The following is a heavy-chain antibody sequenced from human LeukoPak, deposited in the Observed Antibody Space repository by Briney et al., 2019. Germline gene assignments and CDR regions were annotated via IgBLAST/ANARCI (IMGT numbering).Heavy chain of an antibody. D-gene: IGHD3-9*01. CDR1: GFTFSSYE. J-gene: IGHJ5*02. Sequence: GGSLRLSCAASGFTFSSYEMNWVRQAPGKGLEWVSYISSSGSTIYYADSVKGRFTISRDNAKNSLYLQMNSLRAEDTAVYYCARSTYYDILTGYYMMGNWFDPWGQGTLVTVSS. CDR2: ISSSGSTI. V-gene: IGHV3-48*03. CDR3: ARSTYYDILTGYYMMGNWFDP.